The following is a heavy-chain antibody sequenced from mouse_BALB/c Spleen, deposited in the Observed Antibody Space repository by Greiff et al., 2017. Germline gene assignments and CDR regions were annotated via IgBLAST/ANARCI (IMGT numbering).Heavy chain of an antibody. J-gene: IGHJ2*01. V-gene: IGHV5-17*02. D-gene: IGHD4-1*01. CDR2: ISSGSSTI. CDR3: ARLGTGSFDY. Sequence: EVQGVESGGGLVQPGGSRKLSCAASGFTFSSFGMHWVRQAPEKGLEWVAYISSGSSTIYYADTVKGRFTISRDNPKNTLFLQMTSLRSEDTAMYYCARLGTGSFDYWGQGTTLTVSS. CDR1: GFTFSSFG.